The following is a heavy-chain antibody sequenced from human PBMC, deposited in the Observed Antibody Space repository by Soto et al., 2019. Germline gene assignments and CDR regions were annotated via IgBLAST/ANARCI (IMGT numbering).Heavy chain of an antibody. V-gene: IGHV3-74*01. D-gene: IGHD3-22*01. CDR3: VRGDGDYYDGNGYLGRH. Sequence: EVQLVESGGGLVQPGGSLTLSCAASGFTFSSYWMHWVRQAPGKGLAWVSRIKSDGSGTIYADSVKGRLTISRDNAKKTLYLQMIDLRAEDLAVYYCVRGDGDYYDGNGYLGRHWGQGTLVTVSS. CDR2: IKSDGSGT. CDR1: GFTFSSYW. J-gene: IGHJ4*02.